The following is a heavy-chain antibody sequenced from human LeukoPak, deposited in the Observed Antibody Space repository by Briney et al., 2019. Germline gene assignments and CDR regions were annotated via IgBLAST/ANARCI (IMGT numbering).Heavy chain of an antibody. CDR1: GGSISSYY. CDR3: ARGGTIADY. J-gene: IGHJ4*02. Sequence: SETLSLTCTVSGGSISSYYWSWIRQPPGKGPEWIGYIYYSGSTNYNPSLKSRVTISVDTSKNQFSLKLSSVTAADTAVYYCARGGTIADYWGQGTLVTVSS. V-gene: IGHV4-59*01. CDR2: IYYSGST. D-gene: IGHD1-14*01.